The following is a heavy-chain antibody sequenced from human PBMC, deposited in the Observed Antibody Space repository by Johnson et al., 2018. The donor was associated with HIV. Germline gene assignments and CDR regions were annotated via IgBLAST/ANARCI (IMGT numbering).Heavy chain of an antibody. J-gene: IGHJ3*02. CDR2: IYGGGST. CDR3: ASLPWGFYTFGI. Sequence: EVQLVESGGGLVQPGRSLRLSCAASGFTVSSNYMSWVRQAPGKGLEWVSIIYGGGSTYYADSVKGRFTISRDNSKNTLYLQMNSLRAEDTAVYYCASLPWGFYTFGIWGQGTMVTVSS. D-gene: IGHD2-2*02. V-gene: IGHV3-53*01. CDR1: GFTVSSNY.